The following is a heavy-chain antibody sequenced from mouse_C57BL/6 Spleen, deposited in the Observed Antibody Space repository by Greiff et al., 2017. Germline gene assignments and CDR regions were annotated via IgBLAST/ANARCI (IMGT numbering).Heavy chain of an antibody. CDR3: ARDRSSYDWYFDV. Sequence: VQLQQPGAELVKPGASVKLSCKASGYTFTSYWMHWVKQRPGQGLEWIGMIHPNSGSTNYNEKFKSKATLTVDKSSSTAYMQLSSLTSGVSAVYYCARDRSSYDWYFDVWGTGTTVTVSS. CDR2: IHPNSGST. J-gene: IGHJ1*03. CDR1: GYTFTSYW. V-gene: IGHV1-64*01. D-gene: IGHD1-1*01.